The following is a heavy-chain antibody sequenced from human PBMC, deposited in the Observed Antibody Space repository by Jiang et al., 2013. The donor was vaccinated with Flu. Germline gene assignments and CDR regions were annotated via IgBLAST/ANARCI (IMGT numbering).Heavy chain of an antibody. CDR2: INNRDNTI. D-gene: IGHD2-15*01. Sequence: VQLVESGGGLVQPGGSLRLSCAASGFTFGAFEMIWVRQAPGKGLEWVSYINNRDNTIYYTHSVKGRFTISRDNAKSSLYLQLDSLRVEDTAIYYCARVSLVAFDYWGQGALVTVSS. J-gene: IGHJ4*02. V-gene: IGHV3-48*03. CDR1: GFTFGAFE. CDR3: ARVSLVAFDY.